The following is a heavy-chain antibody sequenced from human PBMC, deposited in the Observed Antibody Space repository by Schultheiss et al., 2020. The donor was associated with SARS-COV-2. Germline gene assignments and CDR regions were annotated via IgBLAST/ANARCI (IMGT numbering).Heavy chain of an antibody. CDR3: AREPYLGGD. D-gene: IGHD2-21*01. CDR1: GFASSGYA. J-gene: IGHJ4*02. CDR2: INGDGSQK. V-gene: IGHV3-7*01. Sequence: GESLKISCAASGFASSGYAMSWVRQAPGKGLEWVANINGDGSQKNYVDAVKGRFTISRDNAKNSLHLEMNSLRAEDTAVYYCAREPYLGGDWGQGTLVTVSS.